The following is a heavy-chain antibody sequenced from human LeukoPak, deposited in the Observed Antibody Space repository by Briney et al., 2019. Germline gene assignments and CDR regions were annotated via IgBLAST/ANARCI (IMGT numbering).Heavy chain of an antibody. D-gene: IGHD3-3*01. CDR2: INHSGST. CDR1: GGTFSGYY. V-gene: IGHV4-34*01. CDR3: ARTKGDFWSGYFSYYYMDV. Sequence: SETLSLTCAVYGGTFSGYYWSWIRQTPEKGLEWIGEINHSGSTNYNPSLKSRVTISVDTSKNQFSLNLSSVTAADTAVFYCARTKGDFWSGYFSYYYMDVWGKGTTVTVSS. J-gene: IGHJ6*03.